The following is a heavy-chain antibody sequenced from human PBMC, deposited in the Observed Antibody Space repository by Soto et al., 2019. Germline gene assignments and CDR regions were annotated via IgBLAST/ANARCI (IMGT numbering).Heavy chain of an antibody. CDR2: ISAYNGDT. CDR1: GYTFTNYG. CDR3: ARVRQLVVYFYYYMDV. V-gene: IGHV1-18*01. Sequence: QVQLLQSGAEVKKPGASVKVSCKASGYTFTNYGITWVRQAPGQGLEWMGWISAYNGDTHYTQRLQGRGTMTTDTSTSTAYMELRGLRSDDTAVYDCARVRQLVVYFYYYMDVWGKGTTVTVSS. D-gene: IGHD6-6*01. J-gene: IGHJ6*03.